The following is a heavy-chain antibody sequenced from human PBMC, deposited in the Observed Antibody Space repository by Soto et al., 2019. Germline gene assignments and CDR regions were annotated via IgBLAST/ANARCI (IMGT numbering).Heavy chain of an antibody. J-gene: IGHJ4*02. CDR3: ARDEGGYDILTGYYKAHHFDQ. V-gene: IGHV1-18*01. D-gene: IGHD3-9*01. CDR2: ISPHNRNT. CDR1: GYTFGHFY. Sequence: VSSVKVSCKASGYTFGHFYITWVRQAPGQGLEWMGAISPHNRNTNYAEKFRGRVTMTTDTSTTTAYMELRSLRSDDTAVYYCARDEGGYDILTGYYKAHHFDQWGQGALVTVSS.